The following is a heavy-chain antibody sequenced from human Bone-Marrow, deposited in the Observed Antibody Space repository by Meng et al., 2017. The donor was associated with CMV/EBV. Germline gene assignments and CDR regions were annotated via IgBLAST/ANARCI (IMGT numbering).Heavy chain of an antibody. D-gene: IGHD1-26*01. J-gene: IGHJ3*02. CDR2: ISSSSSYI. V-gene: IGHV3-21*01. CDR1: GFTFSSYS. Sequence: GESLKISCAASGFTFSSYSMNWVRQAPGKGLEWVSSISSSSSYIYYADSVKGRFTISRGNAKNSLYLQMNSLRAEDTAVYYCAREEIVGATQDAFDIWGQGTIVTVSS. CDR3: AREEIVGATQDAFDI.